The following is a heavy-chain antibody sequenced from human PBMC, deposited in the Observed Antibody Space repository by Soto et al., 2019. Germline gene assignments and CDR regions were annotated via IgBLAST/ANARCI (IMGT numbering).Heavy chain of an antibody. CDR2: LKSVSDGGRA. Sequence: EVQLVESGGALVKPGGSLTLSCAVSGFPIDKAWMGWVRQRPGKGLEWVGRLKSVSDGGRAEYTAPVKDRFTISRDDSNNMLYLHMNSLKAGDTGVYFCTTMRWNFGSTALGGGTLGTVSS. CDR3: TTMRWNFGSTA. J-gene: IGHJ5*02. CDR1: GFPIDKAW. V-gene: IGHV3-15*02. D-gene: IGHD3-3*01.